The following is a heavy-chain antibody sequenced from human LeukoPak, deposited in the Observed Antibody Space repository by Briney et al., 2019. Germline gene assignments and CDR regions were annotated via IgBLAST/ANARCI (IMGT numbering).Heavy chain of an antibody. J-gene: IGHJ3*02. CDR2: IYHSGST. V-gene: IGHV4-30-2*01. D-gene: IGHD2-2*01. CDR3: ARPPIVVPAAVTPLDAFDI. CDR1: GGSISSGGYY. Sequence: PSETLSLTCTVSGGSISSGGYYWSWIRQPPGKGLEWIGYIYHSGSTYYNPSLKSRVTISVDTSKNQFSLKLSSVTAADTAVYYCARPPIVVPAAVTPLDAFDIWGQGTMVTVSS.